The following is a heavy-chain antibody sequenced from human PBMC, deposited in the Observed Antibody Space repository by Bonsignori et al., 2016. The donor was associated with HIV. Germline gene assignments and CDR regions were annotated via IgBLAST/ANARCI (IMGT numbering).Heavy chain of an antibody. V-gene: IGHV4-4*07. Sequence: RQAPGKGLEWIGRIYTSGSTNYNPSLKSRVTMSVDTSKNQFSLKLSSVTAADTAVYYCARDRTYYDFWSGYYTTSYYYYYMDVWGKGTTVTVSS. J-gene: IGHJ6*03. CDR2: IYTSGST. D-gene: IGHD3-3*01. CDR3: ARDRTYYDFWSGYYTTSYYYYYMDV.